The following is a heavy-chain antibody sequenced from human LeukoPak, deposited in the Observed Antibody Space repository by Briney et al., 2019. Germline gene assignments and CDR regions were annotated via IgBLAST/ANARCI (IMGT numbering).Heavy chain of an antibody. J-gene: IGHJ4*02. D-gene: IGHD5-24*01. V-gene: IGHV3-33*01. CDR1: GFTFSSYG. CDR2: IWYDGSNK. Sequence: GGSLRLSCAASGFTFSSYGMHWVRQAPGKGLEWVAVIWYDGSNKYYADSVKGRSTISRDDSKNTLYLQMNSLRAEDTAVYYCARGGLGWLQLGYWGQGTLVTVSS. CDR3: ARGGLGWLQLGY.